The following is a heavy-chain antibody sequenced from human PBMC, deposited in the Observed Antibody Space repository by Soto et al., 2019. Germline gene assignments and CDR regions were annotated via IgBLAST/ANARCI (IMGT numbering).Heavy chain of an antibody. D-gene: IGHD2-15*01. J-gene: IGHJ4*02. V-gene: IGHV1-46*01. Sequence: ASVKVSCKASGYTFTSYYMHWVRQAPGQGLEWMGIINPSGGSTSYAQKFQGRVTMTRDTSTSTVYMGLSSLRSEDTAVYYCARDAYCSGGSCPGPYWGQGTLVTVSS. CDR3: ARDAYCSGGSCPGPY. CDR1: GYTFTSYY. CDR2: INPSGGST.